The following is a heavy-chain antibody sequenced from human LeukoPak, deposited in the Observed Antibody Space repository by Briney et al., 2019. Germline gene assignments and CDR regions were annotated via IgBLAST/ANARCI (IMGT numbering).Heavy chain of an antibody. CDR1: GGSISSYY. J-gene: IGHJ6*02. CDR3: ARQGVAYCSSTSCYGFAPQALYGMDV. CDR2: IYYSGST. D-gene: IGHD2-2*01. V-gene: IGHV4-59*08. Sequence: SETLSLTCTVSGGSISSYYWSWIRQPPGKGLEWIGYIYYSGSTNYNPSLKSRVTISVDTSKNQFSLKLSSVTAADTAVYYCARQGVAYCSSTSCYGFAPQALYGMDVWGQGTTVTVSS.